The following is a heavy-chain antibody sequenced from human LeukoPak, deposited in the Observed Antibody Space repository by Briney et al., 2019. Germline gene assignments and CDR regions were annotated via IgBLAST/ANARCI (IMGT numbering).Heavy chain of an antibody. V-gene: IGHV3-33*01. J-gene: IGHJ4*02. CDR1: GFTFSSYG. D-gene: IGHD3-10*01. CDR3: ARGLWFGELTTSNDY. CDR2: IWYDGSNK. Sequence: GGSLRLSCAASGFTFSSYGMHWVRQAPGKGLEWAAVIWYDGSNKYYADSVKGRFTISRDNSKNTLYLQMNSLRAEDTAVYYCARGLWFGELTTSNDYWGQGTLVTVSS.